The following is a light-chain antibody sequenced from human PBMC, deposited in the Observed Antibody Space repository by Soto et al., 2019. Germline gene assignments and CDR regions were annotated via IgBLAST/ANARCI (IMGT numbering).Light chain of an antibody. V-gene: IGKV1-5*03. CDR2: KAS. CDR1: QSVSSW. J-gene: IGKJ1*01. Sequence: DVQLTQSPSTLSASVGDRVTITCRASQSVSSWLAWYQAKPGKAPNLLVYKASTLQSGVPSRFSGSGSGTEFTLTISSLQHDDFAIYYCQQYRSYSWTFGQGTKVEI. CDR3: QQYRSYSWT.